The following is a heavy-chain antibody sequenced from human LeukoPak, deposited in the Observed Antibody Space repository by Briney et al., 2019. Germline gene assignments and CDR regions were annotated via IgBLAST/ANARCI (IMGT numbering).Heavy chain of an antibody. CDR2: ISPNSGGT. J-gene: IGHJ4*02. Sequence: GASVKVSCKASGYTFTGYCMHWVRQAPGQGLEWMGRISPNSGGTNYAQKFQGRVTMTRDTSISTAYLELSRLRSDDTAVYYCARDLVPRRKYYYDSSGYQVWGQGTLVTVSS. CDR3: ARDLVPRRKYYYDSSGYQV. D-gene: IGHD3-22*01. CDR1: GYTFTGYC. V-gene: IGHV1-2*06.